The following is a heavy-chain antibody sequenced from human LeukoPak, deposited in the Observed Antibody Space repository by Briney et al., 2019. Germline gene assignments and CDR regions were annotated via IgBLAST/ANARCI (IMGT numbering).Heavy chain of an antibody. CDR3: ARDGVVRGVIYRYGMDV. CDR1: GFTFSSYA. V-gene: IGHV3-30-3*01. CDR2: ISYDGSNK. Sequence: GGSLRLSCASSGFTFSSYAMHWVRQAPGKGLEWVAFISYDGSNKYYADSVKGRFTISRDNSKNTLYLQMNSLRAEDTAVYYCARDGVVRGVIYRYGMDVWGQGTTVTVSS. D-gene: IGHD3-10*01. J-gene: IGHJ6*02.